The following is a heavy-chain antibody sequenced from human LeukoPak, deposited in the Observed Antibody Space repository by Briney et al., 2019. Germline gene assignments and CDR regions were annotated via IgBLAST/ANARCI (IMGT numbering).Heavy chain of an antibody. CDR3: ARPFGTSSGFDY. V-gene: IGHV4-39*01. Sequence: SETLSLICTVSGGSISTNNYYWGWIRQPPGKGLEWIGGLSYTGSSYYNPSLKSPVTISGDTSKNQFSLKVRSVTAADTAVYYCARPFGTSSGFDYWGQGILVTVSS. CDR1: GGSISTNNYY. D-gene: IGHD6-6*01. J-gene: IGHJ4*02. CDR2: LSYTGSS.